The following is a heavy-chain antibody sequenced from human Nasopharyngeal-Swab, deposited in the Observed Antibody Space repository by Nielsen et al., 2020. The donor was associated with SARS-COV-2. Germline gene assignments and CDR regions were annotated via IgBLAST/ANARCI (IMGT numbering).Heavy chain of an antibody. V-gene: IGHV3-48*03. J-gene: IGHJ4*02. CDR3: AREVAGMDH. CDR2: ISSSGSTI. D-gene: IGHD6-19*01. CDR1: GFTFSSYE. Sequence: GGSLRLSCAASGFTFSSYEMNWVRQAPGKGLEWVSYISSSGSTIYYADSVKGRFTISRDNARNPLYLQMNSLRDEDTAVYYCAREVAGMDHWGQGTLVTVSS.